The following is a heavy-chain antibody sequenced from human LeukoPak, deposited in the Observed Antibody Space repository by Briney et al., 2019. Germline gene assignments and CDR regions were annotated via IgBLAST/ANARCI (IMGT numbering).Heavy chain of an antibody. D-gene: IGHD4-23*01. CDR3: AKDALYGGNDY. CDR2: ISYDGSNK. V-gene: IGHV3-30*18. J-gene: IGHJ4*02. Sequence: GGSLRLSCAASGFTFSSYGMHWVRQAPGKGLEWVAVISYDGSNKYYADSVKGRFTISRDNSKNTLYLQMNSLRAEDTAVCYCAKDALYGGNDYWGQGTLVTVSS. CDR1: GFTFSSYG.